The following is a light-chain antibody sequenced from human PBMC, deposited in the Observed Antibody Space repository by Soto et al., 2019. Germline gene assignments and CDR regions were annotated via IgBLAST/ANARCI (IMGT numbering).Light chain of an antibody. CDR3: QQLNSYPLT. CDR2: SST. Sequence: DIQMTQSPSSLSASVGDSVTISCRSSQNIDTFLNWYQQKAGEAPKLLIRSSTTLQDGVPSRFTGSGSGTNFTLTISSLQPEDFATYYCQQLNSYPLTFGPGTKVDIK. V-gene: IGKV1-39*01. J-gene: IGKJ3*01. CDR1: QNIDTF.